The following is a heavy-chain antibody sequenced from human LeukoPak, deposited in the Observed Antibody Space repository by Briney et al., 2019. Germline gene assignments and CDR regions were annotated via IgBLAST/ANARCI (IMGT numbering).Heavy chain of an antibody. Sequence: SGTLSLTCGVYGGSFSGYYWSWIRQPPGKGLEWIGEINPRGSTNYNPSLKSRVTLSADTSKNQFSLTLNSVTAADTAVYYCARRMLGYYFDYWGQGTLLTVSS. D-gene: IGHD2-8*01. CDR1: GGSFSGYY. J-gene: IGHJ4*02. CDR2: INPRGST. V-gene: IGHV4-34*01. CDR3: ARRMLGYYFDY.